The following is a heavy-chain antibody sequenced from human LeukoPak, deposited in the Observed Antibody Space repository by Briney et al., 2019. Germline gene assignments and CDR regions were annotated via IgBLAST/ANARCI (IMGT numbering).Heavy chain of an antibody. Sequence: PGGSLRLSCAASGFTFSSYGMHWVRQAPGKGLEWVAVIWYDGSNKYYADSVKGRFTISRDNSKNTLYLQMNSLRAEDTAVYYRARDRGDYGDLDAFDIWGQGTMVTVPS. V-gene: IGHV3-33*01. CDR3: ARDRGDYGDLDAFDI. J-gene: IGHJ3*02. CDR1: GFTFSSYG. D-gene: IGHD4-17*01. CDR2: IWYDGSNK.